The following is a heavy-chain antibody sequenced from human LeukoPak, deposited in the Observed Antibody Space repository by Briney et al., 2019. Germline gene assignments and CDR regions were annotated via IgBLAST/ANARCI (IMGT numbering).Heavy chain of an antibody. Sequence: SETLSLTCTVSGGSISSYYWSWIRQPPGKGLEWIGYIYYSGSTNYNPSLKSRVTISVDTSKNQFSLKLSSVTAADTAVYYCARDGDIAAADMDVWGQGTTVTVSS. CDR1: GGSISSYY. D-gene: IGHD6-13*01. CDR3: ARDGDIAAADMDV. J-gene: IGHJ6*02. V-gene: IGHV4-59*12. CDR2: IYYSGST.